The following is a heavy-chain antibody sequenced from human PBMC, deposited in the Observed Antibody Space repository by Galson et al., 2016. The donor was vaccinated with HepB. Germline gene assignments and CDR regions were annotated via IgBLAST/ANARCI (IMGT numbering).Heavy chain of an antibody. J-gene: IGHJ4*02. CDR3: ARDMYTGSYIIDY. V-gene: IGHV3-33*01. CDR2: IWADRGNK. D-gene: IGHD1-26*01. Sequence: SLRLSCAASGFTFSNHGMHWVRQAPGKGLGCVAVIWADRGNKYYVDSVKGRFTISRDISKNTVNLQMNSLRADDTAVYYCARDMYTGSYIIDYWGQGTLVTVSS. CDR1: GFTFSNHG.